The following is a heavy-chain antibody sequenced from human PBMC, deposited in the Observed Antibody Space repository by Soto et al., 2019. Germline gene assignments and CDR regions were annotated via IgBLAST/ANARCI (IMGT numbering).Heavy chain of an antibody. D-gene: IGHD5-18*01. CDR2: IYPEDAET. V-gene: IGHV5-51*01. Sequence: GESLKISCQGSGYIFRYYWIAWVRQMPGRGLEWLGIIYPEDAETKIRPSLQGRVTMSVDKYINTAYVQWSSLEASDTAIYYCARHRRDSSGSEYFNAMDVWGPGTAVTVS. J-gene: IGHJ6*02. CDR1: GYIFRYYW. CDR3: ARHRRDSSGSEYFNAMDV.